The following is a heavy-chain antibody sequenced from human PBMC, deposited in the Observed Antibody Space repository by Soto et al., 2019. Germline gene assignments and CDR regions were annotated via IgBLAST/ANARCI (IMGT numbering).Heavy chain of an antibody. CDR1: GFTFSSYW. J-gene: IGHJ4*02. CDR2: IKQDGRVK. D-gene: IGHD2-15*01. V-gene: IGHV3-7*03. CDR3: ARDAVVVVVAASNFDY. Sequence: EVQLVESGGGLVQPGGSLRLSCAASGFTFSSYWMSWVRQAPGKGLEWVANIKQDGRVKYYVDSVKGRFTISRDNANNSLYLQMNSLRAEDTAVYYCARDAVVVVVAASNFDYWGQGTLVTVSS.